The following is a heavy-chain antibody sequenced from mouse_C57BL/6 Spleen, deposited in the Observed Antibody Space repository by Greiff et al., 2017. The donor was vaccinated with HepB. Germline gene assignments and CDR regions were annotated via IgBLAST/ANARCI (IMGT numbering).Heavy chain of an antibody. CDR2: IRLKSDNYAT. Sequence: EVKLEESGGGLVQPGGSMKLSCVASGFTFSNYWMNWVRQSPEKGLEWVAQIRLKSDNYATHYAESVKGRFTISRDDSKSSVYLQMNNLRAEDTGIYYCARWSYAMDYWGQGTSVTVSS. CDR1: GFTFSNYW. CDR3: ARWSYAMDY. D-gene: IGHD2-3*01. J-gene: IGHJ4*01. V-gene: IGHV6-3*01.